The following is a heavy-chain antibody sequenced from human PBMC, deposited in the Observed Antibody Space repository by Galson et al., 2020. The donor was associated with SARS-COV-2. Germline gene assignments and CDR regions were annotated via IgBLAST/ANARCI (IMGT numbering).Heavy chain of an antibody. J-gene: IGHJ6*02. CDR3: ARTKLTGPYDYYYYGMDV. Sequence: TLSLTCNVSGGSIRSDGYSWTWIRQPPGKGLEWIGYIHHSGATYYSPSLKGRVSISLDMSKNHFSLTLSSVTAADTAIYYCARTKLTGPYDYYYYGMDVWGPGTTVTVSS. CDR1: GGSIRSDGYS. V-gene: IGHV4-30-2*01. D-gene: IGHD2-8*02. CDR2: IHHSGAT.